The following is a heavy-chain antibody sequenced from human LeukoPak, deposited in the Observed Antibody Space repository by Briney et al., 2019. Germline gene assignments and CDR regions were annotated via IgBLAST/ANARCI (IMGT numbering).Heavy chain of an antibody. CDR1: GLTFSSHW. D-gene: IGHD6-19*01. Sequence: GGSLRLSCAASGLTFSSHWIHWVRQAPGKGLVWVSRITNDGSSTTYADSVKGRFTISRDNAKNMLYLQVNSLRAEDTAVYYCARGYSSGLHFDYWGQGTLVTVSS. CDR2: ITNDGSST. V-gene: IGHV3-74*01. CDR3: ARGYSSGLHFDY. J-gene: IGHJ4*02.